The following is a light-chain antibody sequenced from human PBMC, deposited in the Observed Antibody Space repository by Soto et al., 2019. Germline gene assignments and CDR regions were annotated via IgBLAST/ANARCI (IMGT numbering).Light chain of an antibody. CDR3: QQRANWWT. J-gene: IGKJ1*01. CDR2: DAS. Sequence: EIVVTQSPATLSLSPGERATLSCRASQSVSSHLAWYQQKPGQAPRLLIYDASNRATDIPARFSGSGSGTDFTLTISSLEPEDFAVYYCQQRANWWTFGQGTKVEVK. V-gene: IGKV3-11*01. CDR1: QSVSSH.